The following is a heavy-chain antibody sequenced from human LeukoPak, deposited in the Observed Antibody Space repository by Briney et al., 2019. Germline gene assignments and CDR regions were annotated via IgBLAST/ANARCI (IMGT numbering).Heavy chain of an antibody. CDR3: ARGFGSSGYYYKYYFDY. J-gene: IGHJ4*02. Sequence: SETLSLTCAVYGGSFSGYYWSWIRQHPGKGLEWIGYIYYSGSTYYNPSLKSRVTIPVDTSKNQFSLKLSSVTAADTAVYYCARGFGSSGYYYKYYFDYWGQGTLVTVSS. CDR2: IYYSGST. V-gene: IGHV4-31*11. CDR1: GGSFSGYY. D-gene: IGHD3-22*01.